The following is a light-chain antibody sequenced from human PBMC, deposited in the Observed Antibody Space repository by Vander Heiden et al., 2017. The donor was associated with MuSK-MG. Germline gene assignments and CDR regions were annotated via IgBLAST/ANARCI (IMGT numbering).Light chain of an antibody. Sequence: SYVLTQPPSVSVAPGQTARITCGGNNIGSKSVHWYQQKPGQAPVRVVEDDSDRPSGIPERFSGYNSGNTATLKISRVEAGDEADDYCQVWDSSSDHVVFGGGTKLTVL. CDR2: DDS. CDR3: QVWDSSSDHVV. V-gene: IGLV3-21*02. CDR1: NIGSKS. J-gene: IGLJ2*01.